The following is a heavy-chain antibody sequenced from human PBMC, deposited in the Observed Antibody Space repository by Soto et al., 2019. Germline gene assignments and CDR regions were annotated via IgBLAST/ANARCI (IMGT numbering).Heavy chain of an antibody. CDR2: IGSAGDT. CDR1: GFTFSSYD. J-gene: IGHJ3*02. V-gene: IGHV3-13*01. CDR3: AKDKIVGATNDAFDI. Sequence: GGSLRLSCAASGFTFSSYDMHWVRQATGKGLEWVSAIGSAGDTYYPDSVKGRFTISRENAKNTLFLQMSSLRAEDTALYYCAKDKIVGATNDAFDIWGQGTMVTVSS. D-gene: IGHD1-26*01.